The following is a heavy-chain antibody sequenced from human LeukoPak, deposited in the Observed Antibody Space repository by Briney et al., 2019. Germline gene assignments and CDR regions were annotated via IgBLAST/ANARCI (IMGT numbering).Heavy chain of an antibody. J-gene: IGHJ4*02. D-gene: IGHD3-16*02. CDR2: INHSGST. CDR3: ASGGKIMITFGGVIVPSKYYFDY. V-gene: IGHV4-34*01. CDR1: GGSFSGYY. Sequence: SETLSLTCAVYGGSFSGYYWSWIRQPPGKGLEWIGEINHSGSTNYNPSLKSRVTISVDTSKNQFSLKLSSVTAADTAVYYCASGGKIMITFGGVIVPSKYYFDYWGQGTLVTVSS.